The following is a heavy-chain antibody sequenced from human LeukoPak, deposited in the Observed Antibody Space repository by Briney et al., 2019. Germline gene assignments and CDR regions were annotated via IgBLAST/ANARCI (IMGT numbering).Heavy chain of an antibody. Sequence: SETLSLTCAVSGGSISSSNWWSWVRQPPGKGLEWIGEIYHSGSTNYNPSLKSRVTTSVDTSKNQFSLKLTSVTAADTAVYYCARGANHYYDSSGYYGLDYWGQGTLVTVSS. CDR3: ARGANHYYDSSGYYGLDY. CDR2: IYHSGST. V-gene: IGHV4-4*02. D-gene: IGHD3-22*01. CDR1: GGSISSSNW. J-gene: IGHJ4*02.